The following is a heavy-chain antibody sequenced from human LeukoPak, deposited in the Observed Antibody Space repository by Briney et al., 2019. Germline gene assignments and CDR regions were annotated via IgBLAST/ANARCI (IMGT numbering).Heavy chain of an antibody. CDR2: INPSAGST. J-gene: IGHJ4*02. D-gene: IGHD5-18*01. Sequence: ASVTVSYTASGYTFTGYYLHWVRQAPGQGLEWMGIINPSAGSTTYAQKFQGRVTMTRDTSTSTVYMELSSLRSEDTAVYYCARGGSDTYGLFWGQGTLVTVSS. V-gene: IGHV1-46*01. CDR3: ARGGSDTYGLF. CDR1: GYTFTGYY.